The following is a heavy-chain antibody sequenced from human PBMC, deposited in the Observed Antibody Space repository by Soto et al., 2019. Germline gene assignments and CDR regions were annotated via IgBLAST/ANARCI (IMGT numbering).Heavy chain of an antibody. V-gene: IGHV4-4*07. CDR1: GGSISSYY. J-gene: IGHJ6*02. Sequence: SETLSLTXTVSGGSISSYYWSWIRQPAGKGLEWIGRIYTSGSTNYNPSLKSRVTMSVDTSKNQFSLKLSSVTAADTAVYYCARGSYVYGDYRHWYYYGMDVWGQGTTGTVS. D-gene: IGHD4-17*01. CDR2: IYTSGST. CDR3: ARGSYVYGDYRHWYYYGMDV.